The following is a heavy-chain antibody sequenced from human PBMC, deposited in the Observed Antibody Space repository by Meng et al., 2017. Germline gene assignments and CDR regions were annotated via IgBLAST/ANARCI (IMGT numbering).Heavy chain of an antibody. V-gene: IGHV3-7*01. D-gene: IGHD3-10*01. CDR1: GFTFSSYW. CDR2: IKQDGSEK. J-gene: IGHJ3*02. Sequence: GGSLRLSCAASGFTFSSYWMSWVRQAPGKGLEWVANIKQDGSEKYYVDSVKGRFTISRDNAKNSLYLQMNSLRAEDTAVYDCARDFSPRLLWFGELLHKIHDAFDIWGQGTMVTV. CDR3: ARDFSPRLLWFGELLHKIHDAFDI.